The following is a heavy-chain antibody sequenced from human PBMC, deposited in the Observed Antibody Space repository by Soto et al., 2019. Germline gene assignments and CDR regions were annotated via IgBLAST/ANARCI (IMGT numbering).Heavy chain of an antibody. D-gene: IGHD2-2*01. CDR3: ARSGIVVVPASSPPGYYYGMDV. Sequence: ASVKVSCKASGYTFTGYYMHWVRQAPGQGLEWMGWINPNSGGTNYAQKFQGWVTMTRDTSISTAYMELSRLRSDDTAVYYCARSGIVVVPASSPPGYYYGMDVWGQGTTVTV. J-gene: IGHJ6*02. CDR1: GYTFTGYY. CDR2: INPNSGGT. V-gene: IGHV1-2*04.